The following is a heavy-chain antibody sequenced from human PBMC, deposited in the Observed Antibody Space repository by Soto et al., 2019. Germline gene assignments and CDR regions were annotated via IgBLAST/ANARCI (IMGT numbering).Heavy chain of an antibody. V-gene: IGHV4-34*01. J-gene: IGHJ6*02. CDR3: ARVTGRYYYGMDV. CDR2: INHSGST. D-gene: IGHD2-21*02. CDR1: GGSFSGYY. Sequence: QVQLQQWGAGLLKPSETLSLTCAVYGGSFSGYYWSWIRQPPGKGLEWIGEINHSGSTNYNPSLNXRSXKSVDTSNNQLSLKLSSVTAADTAGYYCARVTGRYYYGMDVWGQGTTVTVSS.